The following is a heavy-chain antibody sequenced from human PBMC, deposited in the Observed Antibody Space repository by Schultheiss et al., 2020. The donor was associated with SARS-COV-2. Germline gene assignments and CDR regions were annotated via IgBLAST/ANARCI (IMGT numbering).Heavy chain of an antibody. CDR2: ISDDGSNQ. J-gene: IGHJ6*02. CDR1: GFTFSIYG. CDR3: ARADDYDYYYGMDV. V-gene: IGHV3-30*03. Sequence: GESLKISCAASGFTFSIYGMHWVRQAPGKGLEWVAVISDDGSNQYYADSVKGRFTISRDNSKNTLYLQMNSLRAEDTAVYYCARADDYDYYYGMDVWGQGTTVTVSS.